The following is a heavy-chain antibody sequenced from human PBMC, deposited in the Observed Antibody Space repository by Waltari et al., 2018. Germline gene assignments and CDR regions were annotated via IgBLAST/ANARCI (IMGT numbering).Heavy chain of an antibody. V-gene: IGHV5-51*01. CDR3: ARLAGIVVVPAAMGYNWFDP. D-gene: IGHD2-2*01. J-gene: IGHJ5*02. Sequence: EVQLVQSGAEVKKPGESLKISCKGSGYSFTSYWIGWVRQMPGTGLAWMGIIYPGDSDTRYSPAFQGQVTISADKSISTAYLQWSSLKASDTAMYYCARLAGIVVVPAAMGYNWFDPWGQGTLVTVSS. CDR1: GYSFTSYW. CDR2: IYPGDSDT.